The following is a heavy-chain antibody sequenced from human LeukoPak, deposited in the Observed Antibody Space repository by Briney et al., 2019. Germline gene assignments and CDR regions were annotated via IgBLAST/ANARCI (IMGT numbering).Heavy chain of an antibody. V-gene: IGHV3-30*18. CDR3: AKAFDY. Sequence: GGSLRLSCAASGFTFSSYGMHWVRQAPGKGLEWVAVISYDGSNKYYADSVKGRFTISRDNSKNTLYLQMNSLRAEDTAVYYCAKAFDYWGQGTLVTVSS. J-gene: IGHJ4*02. CDR2: ISYDGSNK. CDR1: GFTFSSYG.